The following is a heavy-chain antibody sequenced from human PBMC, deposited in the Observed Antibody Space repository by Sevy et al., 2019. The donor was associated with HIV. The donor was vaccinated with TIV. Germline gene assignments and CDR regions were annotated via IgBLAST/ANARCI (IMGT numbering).Heavy chain of an antibody. D-gene: IGHD1-26*01. J-gene: IGHJ5*02. CDR2: IIPTFGTA. V-gene: IGHV1-69*13. CDR1: GGTFSSYA. Sequence: ASVKVSCKASGGTFSSYAISWVRQAPGQGLEWMGGIIPTFGTANYAQKFQGRVTITADESTSTAYMGLSSLRSEDTAVYYCARGGIVAFNWFDPWGQGTLVTVSS. CDR3: ARGGIVAFNWFDP.